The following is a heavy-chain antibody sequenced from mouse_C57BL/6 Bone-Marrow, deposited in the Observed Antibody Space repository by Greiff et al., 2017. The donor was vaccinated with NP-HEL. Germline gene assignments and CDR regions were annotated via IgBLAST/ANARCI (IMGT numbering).Heavy chain of an antibody. Sequence: QVQLQQSGAELARPGASVKLSCKASGYTFTSYGISWVKQRTGQGLDWIGEIYPRSGNTYYNEKFKGKATLTADKSSSTAYMELRSLTSEDSAVYFCASMIRYWYFDVWGTGTTVTVSS. CDR1: GYTFTSYG. D-gene: IGHD2-4*01. CDR2: IYPRSGNT. CDR3: ASMIRYWYFDV. J-gene: IGHJ1*03. V-gene: IGHV1-81*01.